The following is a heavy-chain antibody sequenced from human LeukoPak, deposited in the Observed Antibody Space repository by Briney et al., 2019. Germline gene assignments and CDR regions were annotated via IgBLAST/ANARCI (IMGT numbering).Heavy chain of an antibody. V-gene: IGHV3-48*03. CDR1: GFTFSSYE. J-gene: IGHJ3*02. CDR2: ISSSGSTI. D-gene: IGHD4-17*01. Sequence: GGSLRLSCAASGFTFSSYEMNWVRQAPGKGLEWVSYISSSGSTIYYADSVKGRFTISRDNAKNSLYLQMNSLRAEDTAIYYCARVSTTVNAFDIWGQGTMVTVSP. CDR3: ARVSTTVNAFDI.